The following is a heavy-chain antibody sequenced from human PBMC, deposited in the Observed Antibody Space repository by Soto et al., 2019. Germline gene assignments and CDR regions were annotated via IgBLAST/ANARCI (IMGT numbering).Heavy chain of an antibody. J-gene: IGHJ4*02. D-gene: IGHD3-10*01. Sequence: VRLVQSGAEVTNPGPSVKVSCKASGYTFTSYGISSVRQAPGQGLEWRGWISAYNGNTNYAHKLQGRVTSPPDTPTRTAYRGLRSLRSDDTVVYYCAREYYYGSGPMYGGQGTPVTVSS. CDR2: ISAYNGNT. CDR1: GYTFTSYG. V-gene: IGHV1-18*01. CDR3: AREYYYGSGPMY.